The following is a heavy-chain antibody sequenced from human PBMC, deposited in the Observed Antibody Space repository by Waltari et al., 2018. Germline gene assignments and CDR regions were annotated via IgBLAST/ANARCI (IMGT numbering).Heavy chain of an antibody. V-gene: IGHV4-34*01. D-gene: IGHD1-26*01. CDR1: GGSFSGYY. CDR3: ARAVFSSGSYYVP. CDR2: INHSGST. J-gene: IGHJ4*02. Sequence: QVQLQQWGAGLLKPSETLSLTCAVYGGSFSGYYWSWIRQPPGKGLEWIGEINHSGSTNYNPALKSRVTISVDTSKNQFSLKLSSVTAADTAVYYCARAVFSSGSYYVPWGQGTLVTVSS.